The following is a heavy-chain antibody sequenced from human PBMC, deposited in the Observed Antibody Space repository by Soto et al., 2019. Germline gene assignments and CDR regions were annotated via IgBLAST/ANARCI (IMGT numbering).Heavy chain of an antibody. D-gene: IGHD3-22*01. CDR2: IWYDGSNK. Sequence: PGGSLRLSCAGSGLTFSSYGMHWVRQAPGKGLEWVAVIWYDGSNKYYADSVKGRFTISRDNSKNTLYLQMNSLRAEDTAVYYCARVRYYYDSSGYYYYYGMAVWGKGTTVTVSS. J-gene: IGHJ6*04. V-gene: IGHV3-33*01. CDR1: GLTFSSYG. CDR3: ARVRYYYDSSGYYYYYGMAV.